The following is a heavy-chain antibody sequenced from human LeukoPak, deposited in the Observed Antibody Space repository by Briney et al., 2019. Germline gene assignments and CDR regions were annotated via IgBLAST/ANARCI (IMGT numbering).Heavy chain of an antibody. CDR1: GFTLRGHS. Sequence: GGSLRLSCAANGFTLRGHSMNWVRQAPGKGLDWVSSISPTGIYIYYQDSVKGRFTISRDNAKISLYLQMNSLRAEDTAVYYCAREPTIFGVVALGYWGQGTLVTVSS. CDR3: AREPTIFGVVALGY. CDR2: ISPTGIYI. V-gene: IGHV3-21*01. D-gene: IGHD3-3*01. J-gene: IGHJ4*02.